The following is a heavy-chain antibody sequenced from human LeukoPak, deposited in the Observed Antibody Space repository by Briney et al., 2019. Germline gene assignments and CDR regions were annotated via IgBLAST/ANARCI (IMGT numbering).Heavy chain of an antibody. CDR3: ARATDYDFWSGYYSGYNWFDP. J-gene: IGHJ5*02. D-gene: IGHD3-3*01. CDR1: GGSFSDYY. CDR2: INHSGIT. V-gene: IGHV4-34*01. Sequence: PSETLSLTCAVYGGSFSDYYWSWIRQPPGKGLEYIGEINHSGITNYNPSLMSRVTISVDTSKNQFSLKLSSVTAADTAVYYCARATDYDFWSGYYSGYNWFDPWGQGTLVTVSS.